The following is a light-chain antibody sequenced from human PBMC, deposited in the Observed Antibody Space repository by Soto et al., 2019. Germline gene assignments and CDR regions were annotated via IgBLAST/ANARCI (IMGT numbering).Light chain of an antibody. V-gene: IGKV3D-20*02. CDR1: QSVSSEK. CDR3: QQRSNWPPGVYT. J-gene: IGKJ2*01. CDR2: GAS. Sequence: EIVLTQSPGTLSLSPGERASLSCRASQSVSSEKLAWYQQKPGQAPRLLIFGASGRATGIPERFSGSGSGTDFSLTISSLEPEDFAVYFCQQRSNWPPGVYTFGQGTKLEIK.